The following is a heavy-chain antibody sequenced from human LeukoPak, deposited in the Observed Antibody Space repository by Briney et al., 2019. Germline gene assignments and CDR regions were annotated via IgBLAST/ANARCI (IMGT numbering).Heavy chain of an antibody. CDR2: INHSGST. V-gene: IGHV4-34*01. D-gene: IGHD6-13*01. Sequence: SETLSLTCTVYGGSISGYYRSWIRQPPGKGLEWMGEINHSGSTNYNPSLKSRVTISVDTSKNQFSLKLSSVTAADTAVYYCARAKGAAGFRYFDYWGQGTLVTVSS. J-gene: IGHJ4*02. CDR1: GGSISGYY. CDR3: ARAKGAAGFRYFDY.